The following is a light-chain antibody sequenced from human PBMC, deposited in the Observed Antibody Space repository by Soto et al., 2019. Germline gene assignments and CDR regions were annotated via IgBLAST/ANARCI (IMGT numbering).Light chain of an antibody. J-gene: IGKJ1*01. V-gene: IGKV3-20*01. CDR1: QSVSNNY. CDR3: QQYGSSPRT. Sequence: EIVLTQSPGTLSLSPGERATLSCRASQSVSNNYLAWYQQKPGQAPRLLIYGASGRATGIPDRFSGSGSGTDLILTISRLEPEDFVLYYCQQYGSSPRTFGQGTKVEIK. CDR2: GAS.